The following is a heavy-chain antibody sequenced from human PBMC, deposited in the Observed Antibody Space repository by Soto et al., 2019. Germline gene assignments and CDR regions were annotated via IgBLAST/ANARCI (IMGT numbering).Heavy chain of an antibody. J-gene: IGHJ4*02. V-gene: IGHV3-30*18. CDR3: AKDRYSSGLFDY. Sequence: QVQLVESGGGVVQPGRSLRLSCAASGFTFSNYGMHWVRQAPGKGLEWVAIISYDGSNKYYADSVKGRFTISRDNSKNKLYLQMNSLRAEDTAIYYCAKDRYSSGLFDYWGQGTLVTVSS. D-gene: IGHD6-19*01. CDR1: GFTFSNYG. CDR2: ISYDGSNK.